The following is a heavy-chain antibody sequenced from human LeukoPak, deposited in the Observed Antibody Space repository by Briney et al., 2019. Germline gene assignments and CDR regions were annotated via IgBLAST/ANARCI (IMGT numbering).Heavy chain of an antibody. CDR2: ISYDGSNK. V-gene: IGHV3-30*04. D-gene: IGHD5-24*01. J-gene: IGHJ4*02. Sequence: GGSLRLSCAASGFTFTNYAMTWVRQAPGKGLEWVAVISYDGSNKYYADSVKGRFTISRDNSKNTLYLQMNSLRAEDTAVYYCARDRGRDGYKYFDYWGQGTLVTVSS. CDR3: ARDRGRDGYKYFDY. CDR1: GFTFTNYA.